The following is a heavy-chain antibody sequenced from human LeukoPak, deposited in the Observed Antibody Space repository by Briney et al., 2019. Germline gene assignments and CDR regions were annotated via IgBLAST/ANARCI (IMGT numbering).Heavy chain of an antibody. Sequence: GGSLRLSCAASGFTFSSYVMNWVRQAPGKGLEWVSGISDSGGSTYYADSVKGRFTISRDNSKNTLYLQMNSLRAEDTAVYYCANLPGRAADYWGQGTLVTVSS. J-gene: IGHJ4*02. V-gene: IGHV3-23*01. CDR1: GFTFSSYV. CDR2: ISDSGGST. CDR3: ANLPGRAADY.